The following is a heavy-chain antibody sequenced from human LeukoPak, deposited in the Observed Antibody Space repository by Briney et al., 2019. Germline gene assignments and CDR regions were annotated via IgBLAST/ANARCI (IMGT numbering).Heavy chain of an antibody. CDR1: GGSFSGYY. J-gene: IGHJ4*02. V-gene: IGHV4-34*01. CDR3: ARWRTDCSGGSCYSRAFDY. CDR2: INHSGST. D-gene: IGHD2-15*01. Sequence: PSETLSLTCAVYGGSFSGYYWSWIRQPPGKGLEWIGEINHSGSTNYNPSLKSRVTISVDTSKNQFSLKLSSVTAADTAVYYCARWRTDCSGGSCYSRAFDYWGQGTLVTVSS.